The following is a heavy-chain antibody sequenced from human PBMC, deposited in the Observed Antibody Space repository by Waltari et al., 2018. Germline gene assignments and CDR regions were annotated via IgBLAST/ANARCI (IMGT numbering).Heavy chain of an antibody. V-gene: IGHV4-59*11. CDR2: IYYSGST. CDR3: ARDSGVAGMDY. Sequence: QVQLQESGPGLVKPSETLSLPCTVSGGSISSHSWSWIRQPPGKGLEWIGYIYYSGSTNYNPSLKSRVTISVDTSKNQFSLKLSSVTAADTAVYYCARDSGVAGMDYWGQGTLVTVSS. CDR1: GGSISSHS. J-gene: IGHJ4*02. D-gene: IGHD6-19*01.